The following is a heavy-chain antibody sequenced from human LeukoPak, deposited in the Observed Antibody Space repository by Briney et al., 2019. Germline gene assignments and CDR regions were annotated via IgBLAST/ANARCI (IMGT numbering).Heavy chain of an antibody. D-gene: IGHD6-19*01. V-gene: IGHV3-23*01. CDR1: GFTFSSYA. CDR3: AKANRQAVAGYYYFDY. CDR2: ISGSGGST. Sequence: PGGSLRLSCAASGFTFSSYAMSWVRQAPGEGLEWVSAISGSGGSTYYADSVKGRFTISRDNSKNTLYLQMNSLRAEDTAVYYCAKANRQAVAGYYYFDYWGQGTLVTVSS. J-gene: IGHJ4*02.